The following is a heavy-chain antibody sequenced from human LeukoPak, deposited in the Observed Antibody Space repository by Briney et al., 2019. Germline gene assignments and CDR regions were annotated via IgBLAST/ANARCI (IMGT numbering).Heavy chain of an antibody. CDR3: VKDDGNSRLWGAMDV. J-gene: IGHJ6*03. CDR1: GFTFDDYA. CDR2: ISWNSGNI. V-gene: IGHV3-9*03. D-gene: IGHD3-16*01. Sequence: SRGSLRLSCTASGFTFDDYAMYWVRQAPGKGLEWVSGISWNSGNIGYADSVKGRFTISRDNAKNSLYLQMNSLRAEDMALYYCVKDDGNSRLWGAMDVWGKGTTVTVSS.